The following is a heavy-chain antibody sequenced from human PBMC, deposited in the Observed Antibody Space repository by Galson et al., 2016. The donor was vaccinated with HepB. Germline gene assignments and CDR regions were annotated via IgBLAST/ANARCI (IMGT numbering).Heavy chain of an antibody. CDR2: ISYNGINK. V-gene: IGHV3-30*18. CDR3: AKSTRTEVPRSLDYSYYYGIDV. Sequence: SLRLSCAASGFSFSTFGMHWVRQAPGKGLEWVAVISYNGINKNYADSVKGRFTISRDNSKSTLYLQMNSLRAEDTAVYYCAKSTRTEVPRSLDYSYYYGIDVWGQGTTVTVSS. CDR1: GFSFSTFG. D-gene: IGHD1-1*01. J-gene: IGHJ6*02.